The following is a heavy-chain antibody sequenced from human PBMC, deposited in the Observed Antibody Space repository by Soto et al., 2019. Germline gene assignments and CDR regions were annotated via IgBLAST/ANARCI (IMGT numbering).Heavy chain of an antibody. D-gene: IGHD2-2*01. CDR3: AGYCSSTSCSPYNWFDP. J-gene: IGHJ5*02. CDR1: GFTFSSYS. Sequence: VGSLRLSCAASGFTFSSYSMNWVRQAPGKGLEWVSSISSSSSYIYYADSVKGRFTISRDNAKNSLYLQMNSLRAEDTAVYYCAGYCSSTSCSPYNWFDPWGQGTLVTVSS. V-gene: IGHV3-21*01. CDR2: ISSSSSYI.